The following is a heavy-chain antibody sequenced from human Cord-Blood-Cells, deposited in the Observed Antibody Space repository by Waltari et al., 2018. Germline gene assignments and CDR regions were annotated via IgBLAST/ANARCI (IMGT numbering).Heavy chain of an antibody. CDR1: GGTFSSYA. Sequence: QVQLVQSGAEVKKPGSSVKVSCKASGGTFSSYAISWVRQAPGQGLEWMGRSIPILGIANYAQKFQGRVTITADKSTSTAYMELSSLRSEDTAVYYCAREGLYGTSASFDYWGQGTLVTVSS. CDR2: SIPILGIA. J-gene: IGHJ4*02. D-gene: IGHD2-8*01. CDR3: AREGLYGTSASFDY. V-gene: IGHV1-69*09.